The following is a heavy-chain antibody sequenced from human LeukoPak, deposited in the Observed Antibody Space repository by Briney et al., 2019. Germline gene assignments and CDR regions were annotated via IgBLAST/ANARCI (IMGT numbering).Heavy chain of an antibody. CDR3: AREVATILRFDP. CDR2: ISSSSSYI. Sequence: GGSLRLSCAASGFTFSSYSMNWVRQAPGKGLEWVSSISSSSSYIYYADSVKGRFTISRDNAKNSLYLQMNSLRAEDTAVYYCAREVATILRFDPWGQGTLVTVPS. J-gene: IGHJ5*02. CDR1: GFTFSSYS. V-gene: IGHV3-21*01. D-gene: IGHD5-12*01.